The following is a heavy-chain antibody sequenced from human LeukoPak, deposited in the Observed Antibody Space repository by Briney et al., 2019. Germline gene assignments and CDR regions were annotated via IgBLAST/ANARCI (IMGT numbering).Heavy chain of an antibody. V-gene: IGHV2-5*02. CDR1: GFSLSSSGVG. Sequence: ESGPTLVNPTQTLTLTCTFSGFSLSSSGVGVGWIRQPPGKALEWLALIYWDDDKRYSPSLKSRLPITKDTSKNQLVLTLTNMDPVDTGTYYCAHSGTVTSPHDAFDVWGQGTMVTVSS. D-gene: IGHD4-17*01. CDR2: IYWDDDK. J-gene: IGHJ3*01. CDR3: AHSGTVTSPHDAFDV.